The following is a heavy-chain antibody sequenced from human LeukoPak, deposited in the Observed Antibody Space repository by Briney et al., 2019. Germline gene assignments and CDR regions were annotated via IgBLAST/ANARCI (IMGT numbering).Heavy chain of an antibody. CDR1: GDSVSSNSAA. Sequence: SQTLSLTCAISGDSVSSNSAAWNWIRQSPSRGLEWLGWTYYRSKWYNDYAVSVKSRITINPDTSKNQFSLQLNSVTPYDTAVYDYARYGSGTYLTSEYYYGMDIGGQGATATVSS. CDR2: TYYRSKWYN. V-gene: IGHV6-1*01. D-gene: IGHD3-10*01. J-gene: IGHJ6*01. CDR3: ARYGSGTYLTSEYYYGMDI.